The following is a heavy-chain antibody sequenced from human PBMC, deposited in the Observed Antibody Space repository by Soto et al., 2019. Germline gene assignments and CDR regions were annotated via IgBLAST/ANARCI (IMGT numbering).Heavy chain of an antibody. Sequence: GVSLRLPCAASVFTFSSYCMSWVRQAPGKGLEWVANIKQDGSEKYYVDSVKGRFTISRDNAKNSLYLQMNSLRAEDTAVYYCARDPIAAAAFFDYWGQGTLVTVSS. CDR1: VFTFSSYC. CDR2: IKQDGSEK. V-gene: IGHV3-7*01. J-gene: IGHJ4*02. D-gene: IGHD6-13*01. CDR3: ARDPIAAAAFFDY.